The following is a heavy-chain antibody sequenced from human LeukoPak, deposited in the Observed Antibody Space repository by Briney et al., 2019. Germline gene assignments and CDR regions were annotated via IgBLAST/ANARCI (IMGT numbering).Heavy chain of an antibody. D-gene: IGHD3-22*01. CDR2: IYYSGST. Sequence: SETLSLTCTVSGGSISSYYWSWIRQPPGKGLEWIGYIYYSGSTNYNPSLKSRVTISVDTSKNQFPLKLSSVTAADTAVYYCASPYDSSGYYNYWGQGTLVTVSS. V-gene: IGHV4-59*01. J-gene: IGHJ4*02. CDR3: ASPYDSSGYYNY. CDR1: GGSISSYY.